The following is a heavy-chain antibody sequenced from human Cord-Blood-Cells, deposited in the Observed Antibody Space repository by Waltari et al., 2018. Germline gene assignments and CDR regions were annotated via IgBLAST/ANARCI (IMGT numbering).Heavy chain of an antibody. J-gene: IGHJ5*02. CDR2: IYYSGRT. CDR3: ARHRASIVGATWWFDP. V-gene: IGHV4-39*01. Sequence: QLQLQESGPGLVKPSETLSLTCTVSGGSISSSSYYWGWIRQPPGKGLEWIGSIYYSGRTHYNPSLKSRVTISVDTSKNQFSLKLSSVTAADTAVYYCARHRASIVGATWWFDPWGQGTLVTVSS. D-gene: IGHD1-26*01. CDR1: GGSISSSSYY.